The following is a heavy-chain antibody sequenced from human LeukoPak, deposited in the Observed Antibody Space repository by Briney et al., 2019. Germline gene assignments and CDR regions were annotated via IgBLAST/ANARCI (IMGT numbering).Heavy chain of an antibody. V-gene: IGHV3-49*04. Sequence: GGSLRLSCTASGFTFGDYAMNWVRQAPGKGLEWVGFIRSKTHGGTTEYAASVKATITISRDDSKSIAYLQMNSLKIEDTAVYYCARVSGYYGSGSGYYMDVWGKGTTVTVSS. D-gene: IGHD3-10*01. CDR1: GFTFGDYA. CDR3: ARVSGYYGSGSGYYMDV. CDR2: IRSKTHGGTT. J-gene: IGHJ6*03.